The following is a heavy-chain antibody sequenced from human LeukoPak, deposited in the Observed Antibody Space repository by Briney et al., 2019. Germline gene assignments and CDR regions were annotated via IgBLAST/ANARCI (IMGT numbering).Heavy chain of an antibody. CDR3: AIWTSGNY. V-gene: IGHV3-7*01. CDR1: GFTFNKSW. CDR2: MDPSGSQK. Sequence: GGSLRLSCVVSGFTFNKSWMNWVRQAPGKGLQWVANMDPSGSQKRCVDSVRGRFTISKDSPGTSLYLDMHSLRAEDTAIYYCAIWTSGNYWGQGTLVTVSS. D-gene: IGHD3/OR15-3a*01. J-gene: IGHJ4*02.